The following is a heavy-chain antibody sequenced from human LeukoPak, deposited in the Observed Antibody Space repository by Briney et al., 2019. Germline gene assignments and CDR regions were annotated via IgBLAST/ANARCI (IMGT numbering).Heavy chain of an antibody. CDR1: GGSFSGYY. CDR2: INHSGST. J-gene: IGHJ4*02. D-gene: IGHD3-9*01. V-gene: IGHV4-34*01. Sequence: TSETLSLTCAVYGGSFSGYYWSWIRQPPGKGLEWIGEINHSGSTDYNPSLKSRVTISVDTSKNQFSLKLSSVTAADAAVYYCARGLSILTGYCTQFDYWGQGTLVTVSS. CDR3: ARGLSILTGYCTQFDY.